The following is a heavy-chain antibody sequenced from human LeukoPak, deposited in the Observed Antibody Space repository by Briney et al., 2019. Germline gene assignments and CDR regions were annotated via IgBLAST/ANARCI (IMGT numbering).Heavy chain of an antibody. Sequence: SETLSLTCTVSGVSISNYYWSWIRQPPGKGLEWIGYIYYSGSTNYNPSLKSRVTISVDTSKNQFSLKLSSVTAADTAVYYCARAHYYDSSGYFVRHWFDPWGQGTLVTVSS. V-gene: IGHV4-59*01. CDR1: GVSISNYY. CDR3: ARAHYYDSSGYFVRHWFDP. D-gene: IGHD3-22*01. J-gene: IGHJ5*02. CDR2: IYYSGST.